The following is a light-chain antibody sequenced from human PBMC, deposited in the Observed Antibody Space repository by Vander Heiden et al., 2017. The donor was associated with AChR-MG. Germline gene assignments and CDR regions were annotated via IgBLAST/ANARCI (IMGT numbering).Light chain of an antibody. CDR3: QQSYSTT. J-gene: IGKJ1*01. V-gene: IGKV1-39*01. CDR1: QTVGSY. CDR2: AAS. Sequence: DIQMTQSPSSLSASVGDRVTISCRASQTVGSYLNWYQQKPGKPPKLLIYAASSLQSGVPSRFSGLRSETDFTLIISNLQPEDSATYYCQQSYSTTFGQGTKVEIK.